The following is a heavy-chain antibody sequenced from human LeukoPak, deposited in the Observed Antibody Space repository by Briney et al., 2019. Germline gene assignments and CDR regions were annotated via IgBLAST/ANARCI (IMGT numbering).Heavy chain of an antibody. J-gene: IGHJ4*02. CDR3: ARGIFSSSWYDHYFDY. Sequence: SQTLSLTCAISGDSFSSNSAAWNWLRQSPSRGLEWLGRTYYRSKWYNDYAVSVKSRITINPDTSKNQFSLQLNSVTPEDTAVYYCARGIFSSSWYDHYFDYWGQGTLVAVSS. CDR1: GDSFSSNSAA. D-gene: IGHD6-13*01. V-gene: IGHV6-1*01. CDR2: TYYRSKWYN.